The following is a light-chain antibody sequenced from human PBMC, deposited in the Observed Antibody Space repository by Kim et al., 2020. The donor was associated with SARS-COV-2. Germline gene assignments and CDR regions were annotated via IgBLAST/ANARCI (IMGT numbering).Light chain of an antibody. Sequence: DIQMTQSPSTLSASVGDRVTMTCRASQRISSWLAWYQQKPGKPPKLLIYKASSLESGVPSRFSGSGSGTEFTLTISSLQPDDFATYYCQQYNTYLLTFGGGTKVDIK. CDR2: KAS. CDR3: QQYNTYLLT. CDR1: QRISSW. V-gene: IGKV1-5*03. J-gene: IGKJ4*01.